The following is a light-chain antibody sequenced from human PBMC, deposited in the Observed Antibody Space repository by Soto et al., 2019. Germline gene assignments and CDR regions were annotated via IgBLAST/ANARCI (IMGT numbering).Light chain of an antibody. CDR2: GAS. CDR3: QQYHNWPIT. J-gene: IGKJ5*01. Sequence: EIVLTQSPGTLSLSPGDRATLSCEASQSVTSNYLAWYQQKPGQAPRLLIYGASTRATGIPARFSGSGSGTDFTLTISRLEPEDFAVYYCQQYHNWPITFGQGTRLEIK. V-gene: IGKV3-20*01. CDR1: QSVTSNY.